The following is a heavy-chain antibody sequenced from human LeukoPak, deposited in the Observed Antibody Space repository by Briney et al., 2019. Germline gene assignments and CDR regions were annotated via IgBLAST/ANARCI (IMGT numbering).Heavy chain of an antibody. CDR1: GFTFSSYA. J-gene: IGHJ3*02. CDR2: ISYDGSNK. Sequence: PGRSLRLSCAASGFTFSSYAMHWVRQAPGKGLEWVAVISYDGSNKYYADSVKGRFTISRDNSKNTLYLQMNSLRAEDTAVYYCSNVRSIAARDAFDIWGQGTMVTVSS. V-gene: IGHV3-30*04. CDR3: SNVRSIAARDAFDI. D-gene: IGHD6-6*01.